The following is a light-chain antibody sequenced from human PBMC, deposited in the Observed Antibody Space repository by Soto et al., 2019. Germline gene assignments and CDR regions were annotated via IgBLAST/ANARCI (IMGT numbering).Light chain of an antibody. Sequence: GWTQSQATLSLSPGERATLSCRASQSIHTSLAWYQQKSGKPPRLVIYDSTLRANGVPDRFGGSRSGTEFTLTINSLEPEDFAGYYCQQRNAWAPIIFVQGTRLEI. CDR3: QQRNAWAPII. CDR2: DST. CDR1: QSIHTS. V-gene: IGKV3-11*01. J-gene: IGKJ5*01.